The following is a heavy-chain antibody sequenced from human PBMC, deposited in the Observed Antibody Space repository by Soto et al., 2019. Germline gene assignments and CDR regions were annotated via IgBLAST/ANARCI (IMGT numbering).Heavy chain of an antibody. D-gene: IGHD2-21*02. CDR1: GYTFTTYG. Sequence: QVQLVQSGADVKEPGASVKVSCKASGYTFTTYGITWVRQAPGQGLEWMGWVSAYNGKTEYAPKLQGRVTMYTDTSKNTAYLELRSLTSDDTAMYYCARKGCGGDCYLSDYWGQGTLVIVSS. CDR2: VSAYNGKT. CDR3: ARKGCGGDCYLSDY. V-gene: IGHV1-18*01. J-gene: IGHJ4*02.